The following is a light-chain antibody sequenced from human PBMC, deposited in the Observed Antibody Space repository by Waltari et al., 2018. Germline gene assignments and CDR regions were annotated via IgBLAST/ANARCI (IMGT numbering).Light chain of an antibody. CDR3: QQLNSFPLT. CDR2: AAS. J-gene: IGKJ4*01. V-gene: IGKV1-9*01. Sequence: IQLTPSPSSLSASVGDRVTITCRASQGISSYLAWYQQTPGEAPKLLIYAASSLQSGVPSRFSGSESGTDFTLTISSLQPEDFATYYCQQLNSFPLTFGGGTKVEIK. CDR1: QGISSY.